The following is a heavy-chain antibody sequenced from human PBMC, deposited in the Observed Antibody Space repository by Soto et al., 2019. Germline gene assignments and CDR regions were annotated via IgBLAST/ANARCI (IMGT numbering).Heavy chain of an antibody. V-gene: IGHV6-1*01. CDR2: TYYRSKWYS. Sequence: PSQTLSLTCAISGDSVSSNSAAWNWIRQSPSRGLEWLGRTYYRSKWYSDHAASVKSRITIDSDTSKNQFSLQLNSVTPEDTAVYYCTRVAYSSRHVGSGGRYGVDVWGQGTTVTVSS. D-gene: IGHD6-13*01. J-gene: IGHJ6*02. CDR1: GDSVSSNSAA. CDR3: TRVAYSSRHVGSGGRYGVDV.